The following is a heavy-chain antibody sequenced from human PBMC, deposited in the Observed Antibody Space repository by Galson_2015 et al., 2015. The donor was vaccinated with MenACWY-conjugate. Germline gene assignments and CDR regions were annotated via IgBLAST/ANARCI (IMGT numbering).Heavy chain of an antibody. D-gene: IGHD2-15*01. CDR3: AGGRDIAVVAAGELDY. V-gene: IGHV1-46*01. CDR1: GYTFTFYY. J-gene: IGHJ4*02. Sequence: SVKVSCKASGYTFTFYYIHWVRQAPEVGLEWMGIIDPSGGGTTYAQKFQGRVTMTRDMSTNTIYMELSSLGAEDAAVYYCAGGRDIAVVAAGELDYWGQGTLVTVSS. CDR2: IDPSGGGT.